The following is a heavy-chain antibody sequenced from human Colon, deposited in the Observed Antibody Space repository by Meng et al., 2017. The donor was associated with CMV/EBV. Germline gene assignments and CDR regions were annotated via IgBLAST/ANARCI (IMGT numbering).Heavy chain of an antibody. CDR3: ARVGTDYCHGY. D-gene: IGHD4-11*01. Sequence: GESLKISCVASGFTFSSYGMNWVRQAPGKGLEWVSSILSNGQTYYVDSLKGRFTISRDNAQNSLYLEMHSLRVEDTAIYYCARVGTDYCHGYWGQGTLVTVSS. J-gene: IGHJ4*02. CDR2: ILSNGQT. V-gene: IGHV3-21*01. CDR1: GFTFSSYG.